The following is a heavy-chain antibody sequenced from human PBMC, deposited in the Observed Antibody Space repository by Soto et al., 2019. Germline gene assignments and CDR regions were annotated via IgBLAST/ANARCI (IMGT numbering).Heavy chain of an antibody. Sequence: GASVKVSCKASGYTFTSYYMHWVRQAPGQGLEWMGIINPSGGSTSYAQKFQGRVTMTRDTSTSTVYMELSSLRSEDTAVYYCARISYYYDSSGPKGWFDPWGQGTLVTVSS. CDR1: GYTFTSYY. CDR3: ARISYYYDSSGPKGWFDP. J-gene: IGHJ5*02. D-gene: IGHD3-22*01. CDR2: INPSGGST. V-gene: IGHV1-46*01.